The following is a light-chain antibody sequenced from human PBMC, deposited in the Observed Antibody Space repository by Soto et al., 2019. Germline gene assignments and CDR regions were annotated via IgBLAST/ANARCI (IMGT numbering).Light chain of an antibody. V-gene: IGKV3-15*01. CDR3: QQYNDWPTT. CDR1: QWVRGT. Sequence: EIVLTQSPATLSVSPGERATLSCRASQWVRGTVAWYQQKPGQAPRLLIYGTSTRATGIPARFSGSGSGTEFTLTISSLQSEDFALYYCQQYNDWPTTFGQGTKVDIK. CDR2: GTS. J-gene: IGKJ1*01.